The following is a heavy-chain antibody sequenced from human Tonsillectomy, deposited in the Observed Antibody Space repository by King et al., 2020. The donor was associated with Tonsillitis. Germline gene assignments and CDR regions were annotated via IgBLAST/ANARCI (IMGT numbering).Heavy chain of an antibody. D-gene: IGHD3-22*01. J-gene: IGHJ4*02. CDR3: ARDQNYYDSSGYYRGGFDY. Sequence: VQLQESGPGLVKPSETLSLTCTVSGGSISSYYWSWIRQPPGKGLEWIGYIYYSGSTNYNPPLKSRVTTSVDTAKNQFSLQLSSGTAADTAVYYCARDQNYYDSSGYYRGGFDYWGQGTLVTVSS. V-gene: IGHV4-59*01. CDR2: IYYSGST. CDR1: GGSISSYY.